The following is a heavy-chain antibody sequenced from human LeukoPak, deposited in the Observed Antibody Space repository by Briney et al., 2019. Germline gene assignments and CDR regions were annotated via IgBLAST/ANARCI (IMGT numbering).Heavy chain of an antibody. V-gene: IGHV1-2*02. CDR1: GYTFTGYY. CDR2: INPNSGGT. J-gene: IGHJ6*03. CDR3: ARGSSYGYYYYYYYMDV. D-gene: IGHD5-18*01. Sequence: ASVKVSCKASGYTFTGYYMHWVRQAPGQGLEWMGWINPNSGGTNYAQKFQGRVTMTRDTSISTAYMELSRLRSDDTAVYYRARGSSYGYYYYYYYMDVWGKGTTVTVSS.